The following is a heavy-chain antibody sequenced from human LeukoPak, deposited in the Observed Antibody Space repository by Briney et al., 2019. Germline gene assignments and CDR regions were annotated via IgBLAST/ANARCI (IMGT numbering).Heavy chain of an antibody. CDR3: ARNGVVRQQLRFDP. CDR2: ISGSGGST. Sequence: PGGSLRLSCAASGFTFSSYAMSWVRQAPGKGLEWVAAISGSGGSTYYADSVKGRFTISRDNSKNTLYLQMNSLRAEDTAVHYCARNGVVRQQLRFDPWDQGTLVTVYS. CDR1: GFTFSSYA. V-gene: IGHV3-23*01. J-gene: IGHJ5*02. D-gene: IGHD6-13*01.